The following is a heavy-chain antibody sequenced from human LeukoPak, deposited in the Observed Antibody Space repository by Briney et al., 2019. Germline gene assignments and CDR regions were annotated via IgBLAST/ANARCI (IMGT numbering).Heavy chain of an antibody. CDR3: ARDLWFGESTERYYYYGMDV. CDR2: ISSSSYI. D-gene: IGHD3-10*01. J-gene: IGHJ6*04. Sequence: GGSLRLSCAASGFTFSSYSMNWVRQAPGKGLEWVSSISSSSYIYYADSVKGRFTISRDNAKNSLYLQTNSLRAEDTAVYYCARDLWFGESTERYYYYGMDVWGKGTTVTVPS. CDR1: GFTFSSYS. V-gene: IGHV3-21*01.